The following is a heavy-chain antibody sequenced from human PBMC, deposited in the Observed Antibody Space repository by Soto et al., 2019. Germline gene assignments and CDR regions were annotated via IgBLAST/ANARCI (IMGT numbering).Heavy chain of an antibody. V-gene: IGHV4-30-4*01. CDR1: GGSISSGDYH. J-gene: IGHJ6*02. D-gene: IGHD3-16*02. Sequence: SETLSLTCTVSGGSISSGDYHWSWIRQPPGKGLEWIGAVYYSGSTYYNPSLKSRITISVDTSKNQFSLKLTSVTAADTAVYYCAIDYRPPSEGPMDVWAQRITVTVTS. CDR3: AIDYRPPSEGPMDV. CDR2: VYYSGST.